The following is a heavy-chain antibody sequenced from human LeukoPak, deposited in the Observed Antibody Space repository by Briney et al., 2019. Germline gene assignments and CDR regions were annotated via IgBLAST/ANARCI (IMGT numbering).Heavy chain of an antibody. Sequence: GGSLRLPCVASGFTFSSTTMGWVRQAPGRGLEWVSSITAIDGRTYYADSVRGRFTISRDNSKNTVYLQLNSLRAGVTAIYYCTKDRRGPAAGTWYFDSWGQGTLVTVSS. CDR1: GFTFSSTT. CDR2: ITAIDGRT. CDR3: TKDRRGPAAGTWYFDS. V-gene: IGHV3-23*01. J-gene: IGHJ4*02. D-gene: IGHD6-13*01.